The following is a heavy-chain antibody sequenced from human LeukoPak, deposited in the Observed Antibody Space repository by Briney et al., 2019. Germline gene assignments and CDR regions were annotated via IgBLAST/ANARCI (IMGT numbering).Heavy chain of an antibody. CDR3: ARGTLVGPGVIGGGYFCYL. Sequence: SVKISSTTPVGTSYTYAINWGRQAPGQGLEWMGGIIPIFGTANYAQKFQGRVTITTDESTSTAYMELSSLRSEATAVYYCARGTLVGPGVIGGGYFCYLGGQGTLVSVSS. J-gene: IGHJ4*02. CDR1: VGTSYTYA. CDR2: IIPIFGTA. V-gene: IGHV1-69*05. D-gene: IGHD2-15*01.